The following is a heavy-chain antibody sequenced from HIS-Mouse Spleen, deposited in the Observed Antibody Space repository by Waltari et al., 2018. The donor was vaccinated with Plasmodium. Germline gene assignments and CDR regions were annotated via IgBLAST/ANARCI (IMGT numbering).Heavy chain of an antibody. Sequence: QLQLQESGPGLVTPSETLSLPCTVSDASIRSSSYYWGWSRQPPGKGLEWIGSIYYSGSTYYNPSLKSRVTISVDTSKNQFSLKLSSVTAADTAVYYCARDMTGIAASNWFDPWGQGTLVTVSS. CDR3: ARDMTGIAASNWFDP. D-gene: IGHD6-13*01. J-gene: IGHJ5*02. CDR1: DASIRSSSYY. CDR2: IYYSGST. V-gene: IGHV4-39*07.